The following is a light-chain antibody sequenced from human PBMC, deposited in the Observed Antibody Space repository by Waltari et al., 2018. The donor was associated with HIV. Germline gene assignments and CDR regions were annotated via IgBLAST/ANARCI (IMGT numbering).Light chain of an antibody. Sequence: QSVLTQPPSASGTPGQRVTISCSGSPSNIGNNSVNWYQQFPGSAPKLLLYSNSQRPLGVPDRFSGSKSGSSASLAISGPQADDEAHYYCASWDDTLGGVFGGGTTLTVL. J-gene: IGLJ2*01. CDR1: PSNIGNNS. CDR3: ASWDDTLGGV. CDR2: SNS. V-gene: IGLV1-44*01.